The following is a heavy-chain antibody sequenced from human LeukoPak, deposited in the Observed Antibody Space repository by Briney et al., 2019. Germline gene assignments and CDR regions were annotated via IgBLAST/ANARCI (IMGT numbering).Heavy chain of an antibody. J-gene: IGHJ3*02. CDR2: FDPEDGEP. CDR1: GSTLTELS. Sequence: ASVKVSCKVSGSTLTELSMHWVRQAPGEGLEWMGGFDPEDGEPIYAQKFQGRVTMTEDTSTDTVHMELSSLRSEDTAAYYCARHMTVTYDAFDIWGQGTMVTVSS. CDR3: ARHMTVTYDAFDI. V-gene: IGHV1-24*01. D-gene: IGHD3-22*01.